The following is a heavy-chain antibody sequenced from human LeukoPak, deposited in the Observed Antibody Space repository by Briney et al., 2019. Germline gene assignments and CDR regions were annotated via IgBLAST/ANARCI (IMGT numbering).Heavy chain of an antibody. CDR3: ARLGYSSGSDY. J-gene: IGHJ4*02. CDR2: IIPIFGTA. Sequence: SVKVSCKASGGTFSSYAISWVRQAPGQGLEWMGGIIPIFGTANYAQKFQGRVTMTRDTSISTAYMELRRLRSDDTAVYYCARLGYSSGSDYWGQGTLVTVSS. CDR1: GGTFSSYA. D-gene: IGHD6-19*01. V-gene: IGHV1-69*05.